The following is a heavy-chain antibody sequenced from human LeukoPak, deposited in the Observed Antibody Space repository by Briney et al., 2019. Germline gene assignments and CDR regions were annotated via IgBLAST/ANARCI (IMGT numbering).Heavy chain of an antibody. D-gene: IGHD6-6*01. Sequence: GASVKVSCKASGYTFTGHYLHWVRQAPGQGLEWMGWINPNIGGTNYAQKFQGRVTMTRDTSISTAYMELSSLRSEDTAVYYCARLGGSSSPPWGQGTLVTVSS. CDR1: GYTFTGHY. CDR3: ARLGGSSSPP. J-gene: IGHJ4*02. V-gene: IGHV1-2*02. CDR2: INPNIGGT.